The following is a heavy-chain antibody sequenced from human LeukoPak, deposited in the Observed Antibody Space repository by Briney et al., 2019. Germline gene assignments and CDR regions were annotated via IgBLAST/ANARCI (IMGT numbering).Heavy chain of an antibody. CDR3: ATGAYCDH. CDR1: GFTFSSYG. J-gene: IGHJ4*02. CDR2: ISDTGAST. V-gene: IGHV3-23*01. Sequence: GGSLRLSCAASGFTFSSYGMTWVRQAPGKGLEWVSTISDTGASTYYADSVKGRFIISRDSSENTLYLQMNGLRAEDTAIYFCATGAYCDHWGQGTLVTVSS.